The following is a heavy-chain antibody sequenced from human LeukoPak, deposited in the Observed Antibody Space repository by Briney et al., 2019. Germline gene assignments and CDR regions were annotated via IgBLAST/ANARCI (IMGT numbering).Heavy chain of an antibody. D-gene: IGHD6-6*01. J-gene: IGHJ4*02. CDR3: ARGREANIAARSFDY. V-gene: IGHV3-74*01. CDR2: IKSDGSST. CDR1: GFTFSSYW. Sequence: TGGSLRLSCAASGFTFSSYWMHWVRQAPGKGLVWVSRIKSDGSSTTYADSVKGRFTISRDNAKNTLYLQMNSLRAEDTAVYYCARGREANIAARSFDYWGQGTRVTVSS.